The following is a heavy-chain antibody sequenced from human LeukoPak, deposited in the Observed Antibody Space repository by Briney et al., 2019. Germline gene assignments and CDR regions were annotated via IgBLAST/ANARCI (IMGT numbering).Heavy chain of an antibody. CDR2: IYYSGST. CDR3: ARVGDTAMVQNFDY. CDR1: GGSISSSSYY. J-gene: IGHJ4*02. Sequence: PSETLSLTCTVSGGSISSSSYYWGWIRQPPGKGLEWIGSIYYSGSTYYNPSLKSRVTISVDTSKNQFSLELSSVTAAGTAVYYCARVGDTAMVQNFDYWGQGTLVTVSS. V-gene: IGHV4-39*07. D-gene: IGHD5-18*01.